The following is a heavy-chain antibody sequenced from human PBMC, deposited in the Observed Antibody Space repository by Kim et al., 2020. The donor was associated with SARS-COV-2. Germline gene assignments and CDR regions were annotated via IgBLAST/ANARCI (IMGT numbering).Heavy chain of an antibody. CDR2: ISSSGSTI. V-gene: IGHV3-48*03. J-gene: IGHJ2*01. CDR3: ARDDGSSSWWSYWYFDL. Sequence: GGSLRLSCAASGFTFSSYEMNWVRQAPGKGLEWVSYISSSGSTIYYADSVKGRFTISRDNAKNSLYLQMNSLRAEDTAVYYCARDDGSSSWWSYWYFDLWGRGTLVTVSS. CDR1: GFTFSSYE. D-gene: IGHD6-13*01.